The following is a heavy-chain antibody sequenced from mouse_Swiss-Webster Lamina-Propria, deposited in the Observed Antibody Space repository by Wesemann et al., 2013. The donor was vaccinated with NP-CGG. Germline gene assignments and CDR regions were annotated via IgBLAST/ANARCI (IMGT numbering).Heavy chain of an antibody. CDR3: ARPGTGY. Sequence: AELVRPGSSVKISCKASGYAFSSYWMNWVKQRPGQGLEWIGYINPSTGYTEYNQKFKDKATLTADKSSSTAYMQLSSLTSEDSAVYYCARPGTGYWGQGTTLTVSS. V-gene: IGHV1-4*01. CDR2: INPSTGYT. D-gene: IGHD3-3*01. J-gene: IGHJ2*01. CDR1: GYAFSSYW.